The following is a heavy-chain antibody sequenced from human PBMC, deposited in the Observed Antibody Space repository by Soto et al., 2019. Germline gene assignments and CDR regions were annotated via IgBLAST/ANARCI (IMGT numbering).Heavy chain of an antibody. J-gene: IGHJ3*02. V-gene: IGHV6-1*01. CDR1: GDSVSSNSAA. Sequence: KQSQTLSLTCAISGDSVSSNSAAWNWIRQSPSRGLEWLGRTYYRSKWYNDYAVSVKSRITINPDTSKNQFSLQLNSVTPEDTAVYYCARDSGWGIAVAGTQDDAFDIWGQGTMVTVSS. D-gene: IGHD6-19*01. CDR3: ARDSGWGIAVAGTQDDAFDI. CDR2: TYYRSKWYN.